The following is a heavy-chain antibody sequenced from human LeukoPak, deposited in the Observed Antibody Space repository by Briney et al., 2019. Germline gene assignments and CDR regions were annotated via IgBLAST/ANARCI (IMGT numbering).Heavy chain of an antibody. J-gene: IGHJ5*02. Sequence: GGSLRLSCAASGFTFSSYEMNWVRQAPGKGLEWVSYISSSCSTIYYADSVKGRFTISRDNAKNSLYLQMNSLRAEDTSVYYCARDTNGDGWFDPWGQGTLVTVSS. D-gene: IGHD4-17*01. CDR1: GFTFSSYE. V-gene: IGHV3-48*03. CDR3: ARDTNGDGWFDP. CDR2: ISSSCSTI.